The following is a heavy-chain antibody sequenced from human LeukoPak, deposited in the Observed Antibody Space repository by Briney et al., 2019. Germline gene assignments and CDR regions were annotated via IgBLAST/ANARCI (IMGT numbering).Heavy chain of an antibody. J-gene: IGHJ4*02. CDR2: ISYDGSNK. V-gene: IGHV3-30*03. Sequence: PGRSLRLSCAASGFTFSNNGMHWVRQAPGKRLEWVALISYDGSNKWYADSVKGRFTISRDNSKNTLYLQMNSLRPEDTAVYYCADGDYWGQGTLVTVSS. CDR1: GFTFSNNG. CDR3: ADGDY.